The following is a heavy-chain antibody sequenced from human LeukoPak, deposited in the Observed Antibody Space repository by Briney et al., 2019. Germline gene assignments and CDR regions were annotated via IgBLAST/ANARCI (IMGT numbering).Heavy chain of an antibody. V-gene: IGHV4-61*02. D-gene: IGHD2-2*01. J-gene: IGHJ4*02. Sequence: ASETLSLTCTVSGGSISSGSYYWSWIRQPAGKGLEWIVRIYTSGSTNYNPSLKSRVTISVDTSKNQFSLKLSSVTAADTAVYYCARAHYQLLSLDYWGQGTLVTVSS. CDR1: GGSISSGSYY. CDR2: IYTSGST. CDR3: ARAHYQLLSLDY.